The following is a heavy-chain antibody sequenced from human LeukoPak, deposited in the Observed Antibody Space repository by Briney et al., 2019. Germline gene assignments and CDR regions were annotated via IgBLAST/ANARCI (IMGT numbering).Heavy chain of an antibody. CDR3: AKGGGYEAQYYYYYLDV. D-gene: IGHD5-12*01. Sequence: GGSLRLSCAASGFTFSSYTMNWVRQAPGKGLEWVSSISSGSSDPNYADSVRGRFTISRDNAKNSLFLQMNSLRAEDTAVYYCAKGGGYEAQYYYYYLDVWGKGTTVTISS. J-gene: IGHJ6*03. V-gene: IGHV3-21*01. CDR2: ISSGSSDP. CDR1: GFTFSSYT.